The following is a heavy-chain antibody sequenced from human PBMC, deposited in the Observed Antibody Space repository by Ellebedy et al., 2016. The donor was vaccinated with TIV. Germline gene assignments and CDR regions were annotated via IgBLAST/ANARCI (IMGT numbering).Heavy chain of an antibody. CDR1: GFTFDDYA. CDR3: AKPVDYDFWETSSGDYYGMDV. Sequence: GESLKISCAASGFTFDDYAMHWVRQAPGKGLEWVAVIWYDGSNKYYADSVKGRLTISRDNSKDTLYLQMNSLRAEDTAVYYCAKPVDYDFWETSSGDYYGMDVWGQGTTVTVSS. CDR2: IWYDGSNK. J-gene: IGHJ6*02. D-gene: IGHD3-3*01. V-gene: IGHV3-33*06.